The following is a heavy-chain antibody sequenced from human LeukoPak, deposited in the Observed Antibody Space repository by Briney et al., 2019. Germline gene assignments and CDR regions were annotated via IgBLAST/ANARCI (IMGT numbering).Heavy chain of an antibody. CDR3: AKDGSDSSGYYPNDAFDI. CDR2: IRYDGSNK. CDR1: GFTFSNSA. D-gene: IGHD3-22*01. V-gene: IGHV3-30*02. J-gene: IGHJ3*02. Sequence: GGSLRLSCVASGFTFSNSAMSWVRQAPGKGLEWVAFIRYDGSNKYYADSVKGRFTISRDNSKNTLYLQMNGLRAEDTAVYYCAKDGSDSSGYYPNDAFDIWGQGTMVTVSS.